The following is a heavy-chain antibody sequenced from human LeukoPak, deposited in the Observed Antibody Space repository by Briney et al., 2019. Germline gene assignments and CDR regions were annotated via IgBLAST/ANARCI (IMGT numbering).Heavy chain of an antibody. D-gene: IGHD2-8*01. CDR2: IYYSGST. V-gene: IGHV4-30-4*08. J-gene: IGHJ6*03. CDR3: ARAPGYCTNGVCSPYYYYYMDV. Sequence: SGTLSLTCTVSGGSISSGDYYWSWIRQPPGKGLEWIGYIYYSGSTYYNPSLKSRVTISVDTSKNQFSLKLSSVTAADTAVYYCARAPGYCTNGVCSPYYYYYMDVWGKGTTVTVSS. CDR1: GGSISSGDYY.